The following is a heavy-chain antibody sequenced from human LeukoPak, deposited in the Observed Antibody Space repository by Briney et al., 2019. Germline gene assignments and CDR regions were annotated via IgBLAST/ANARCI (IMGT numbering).Heavy chain of an antibody. J-gene: IGHJ4*02. D-gene: IGHD3-10*01. CDR1: GFTFSTYG. CDR3: IPSGSGNYYGF. V-gene: IGHV3-15*01. Sequence: GGSLRLSCVASGFTFSTYGMHWVRQAPGKGLEWVGRIKSITDGGTTAYAASVKGRFTISRDDSKNTLYLQMDGLKTEDTAVYYCIPSGSGNYYGFWGQGTLVTVSS. CDR2: IKSITDGGTT.